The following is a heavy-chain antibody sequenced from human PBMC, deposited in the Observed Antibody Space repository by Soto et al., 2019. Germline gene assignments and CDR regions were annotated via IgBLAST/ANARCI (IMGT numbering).Heavy chain of an antibody. CDR3: ARQGFGELHGLVDV. CDR2: MGYNGFT. D-gene: IGHD3-10*01. V-gene: IGHV4-59*08. Sequence: QVQLQESGPGLVKPSETLSLTCTISGGPMNNYYCSWFRQPRGQGLEWIGYMGYNGFTRYNPSLRSRVAISLGTAKNQFSLNLSSVTAAGTALYYCARQGFGELHGLVDVWGQGITVTVSS. J-gene: IGHJ6*02. CDR1: GGPMNNYY.